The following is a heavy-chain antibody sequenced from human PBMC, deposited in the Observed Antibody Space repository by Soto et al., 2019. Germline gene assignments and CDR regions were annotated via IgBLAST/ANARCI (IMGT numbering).Heavy chain of an antibody. CDR3: ARERSYSSSWLYYYYGMDV. J-gene: IGHJ6*02. V-gene: IGHV4-61*01. CDR1: GGSVRSDSYY. CDR2: IYYSGRT. D-gene: IGHD6-13*01. Sequence: SETLSLTCSVSGGSVRSDSYYWTWIRQPPGKGLEWIGYIYYSGRTTYNPSLKSRVTISVDTSKNQFSLKLSSVTAADTAVYYCARERSYSSSWLYYYYGMDVWGQGTTVTVSS.